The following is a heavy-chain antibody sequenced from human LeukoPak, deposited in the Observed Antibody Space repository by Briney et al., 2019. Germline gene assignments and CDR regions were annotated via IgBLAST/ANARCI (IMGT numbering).Heavy chain of an antibody. J-gene: IGHJ6*03. Sequence: SETLSLTCTVSGGSISSYYWSWIRQPAGKGVEWIGRIYTSGSTNYNPSLKSRVTISVDTSKNQFSLKLSSVTAADTAVYYCARLASQNSGWYQAYYYYYMDVWGKGTTVTISS. CDR2: IYTSGST. V-gene: IGHV4-4*07. CDR1: GGSISSYY. CDR3: ARLASQNSGWYQAYYYYYMDV. D-gene: IGHD6-19*01.